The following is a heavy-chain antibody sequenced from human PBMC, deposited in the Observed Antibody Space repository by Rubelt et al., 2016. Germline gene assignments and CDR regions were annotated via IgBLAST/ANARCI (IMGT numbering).Heavy chain of an antibody. CDR2: IYYSGTT. V-gene: IGHV4-39*01. J-gene: IGHJ4*02. CDR1: GGSINSISYY. Sequence: QLQLQESGPGLVKPSETLSLTCTVSGGSINSISYYWGWIRQPPGKGLEWIGSIYYSGTTYYNPSLKSRVTTSVDTSKNQFPRNLNFLTAADTAVDYWVRHSLTAHTSTSQYFDYWGQGTLATVSS. D-gene: IGHD6-6*01. CDR3: VRHSLTAHTSTSQYFDY.